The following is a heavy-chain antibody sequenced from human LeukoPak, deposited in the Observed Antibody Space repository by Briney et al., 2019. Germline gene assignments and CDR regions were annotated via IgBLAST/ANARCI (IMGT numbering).Heavy chain of an antibody. J-gene: IGHJ3*02. CDR3: ARSDSGSYFIAFDI. CDR1: GGSFSGYY. D-gene: IGHD1-26*01. V-gene: IGHV4-34*01. CDR2: INHSGST. Sequence: SETLSLTCAVYGGSFSGYYWSWIRKPPGKGLEWIGEINHSGSTNYNPSLKSRVTISVDTSKTQFPLKLSSVTAADTAVYYCARSDSGSYFIAFDIWGQGTMVTVSS.